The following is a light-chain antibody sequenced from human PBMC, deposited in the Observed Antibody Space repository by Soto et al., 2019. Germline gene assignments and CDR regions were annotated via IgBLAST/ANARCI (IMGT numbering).Light chain of an antibody. J-gene: IGLJ2*01. V-gene: IGLV2-14*01. CDR1: MRDIGAYNL. CDR3: SSFTSRSSLI. CDR2: EVR. Sequence: ALTQPASVSGSPGQSITIFCAGTMRDIGAYNLVSWYQQHPGRAPQLIIYEVRNRPSGSSFRFSGSKSGNTASLTISGLQAEDEADYYCSSFTSRSSLIFGGGTQLTVL.